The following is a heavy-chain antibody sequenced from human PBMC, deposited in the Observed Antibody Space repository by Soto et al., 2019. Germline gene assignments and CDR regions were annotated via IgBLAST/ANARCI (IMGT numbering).Heavy chain of an antibody. CDR3: AKAGSGWPSYYFDY. V-gene: IGHV3-23*01. Sequence: EVQLLESGGGLVQPGGSLRLSCAASGFTFSNYAMSWVRQAPGKGLEWVSGISDGGDSPYYADSVKGRFTISRDNSKNTVYLQMNSLRAEDTAVYYCAKAGSGWPSYYFDYWGQGILVTVSS. CDR2: ISDGGDSP. CDR1: GFTFSNYA. J-gene: IGHJ4*02. D-gene: IGHD6-19*01.